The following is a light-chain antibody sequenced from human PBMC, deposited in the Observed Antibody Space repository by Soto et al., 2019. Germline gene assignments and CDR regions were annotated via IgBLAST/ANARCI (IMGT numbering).Light chain of an antibody. CDR3: QQYGISPET. J-gene: IGKJ1*01. Sequence: EIVLTQSPGTLSLSPGERATLSCRARQSVSNNYLTWYQQKPGQAPRLLIYGASSRATGIPDRFSGSGSVTDFTLTISRLEPEDFVVYYCQQYGISPETFGQETKVEIK. CDR2: GAS. V-gene: IGKV3-20*01. CDR1: QSVSNNY.